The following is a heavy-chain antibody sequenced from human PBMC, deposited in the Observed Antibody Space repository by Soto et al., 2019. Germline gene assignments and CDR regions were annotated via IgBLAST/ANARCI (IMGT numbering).Heavy chain of an antibody. CDR1: GYTFTSYW. D-gene: IGHD3-9*01. CDR2: INPSGGST. J-gene: IGHJ6*02. CDR3: ARDKGYDILTGYSSVDYYYGMDV. Sequence: KVSCKACGYTFTSYWMPWVRQAPGKGREWMGIINPSGGSTSYAQTFQGRATITGDTSTSTVYMELSTLRSEYTAVYYCARDKGYDILTGYSSVDYYYGMDVSGQGTTVTVSS. V-gene: IGHV1-46*01.